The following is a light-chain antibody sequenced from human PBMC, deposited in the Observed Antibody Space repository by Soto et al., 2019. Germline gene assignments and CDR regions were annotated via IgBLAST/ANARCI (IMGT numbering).Light chain of an antibody. J-gene: IGLJ3*02. Sequence: QSALTQPASVSGSPGQSITISCTGTSSDVGGYNYVSWYQQYPAKATKLLIYDVSSRPSGVSNRFSGSKSGNTASLTISGIQAEDEADYYCSSSTRSSTPWVFGGGTQLTVL. CDR2: DVS. CDR1: SSDVGGYNY. V-gene: IGLV2-14*01. CDR3: SSSTRSSTPWV.